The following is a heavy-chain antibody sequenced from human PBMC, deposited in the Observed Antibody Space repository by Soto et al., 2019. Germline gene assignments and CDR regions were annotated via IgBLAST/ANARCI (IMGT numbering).Heavy chain of an antibody. CDR1: GFTFDDYA. J-gene: IGHJ3*02. CDR2: ISWNSGSI. D-gene: IGHD6-19*01. Sequence: EVQLVESGGGLVQPGRSLRLSCAASGFTFDDYAMHWVRQAPGKGLEWVSGISWNSGSIGYADSVKGRFTISRDNDKNYLYLQMNSLRAEDTALYYCAKDTRSSGWYPFDAFDIWGQGTMVTVSS. CDR3: AKDTRSSGWYPFDAFDI. V-gene: IGHV3-9*01.